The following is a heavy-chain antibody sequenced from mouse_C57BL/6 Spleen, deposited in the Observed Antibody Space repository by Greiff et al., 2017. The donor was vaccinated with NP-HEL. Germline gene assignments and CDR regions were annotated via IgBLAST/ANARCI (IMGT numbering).Heavy chain of an antibody. V-gene: IGHV7-3*01. J-gene: IGHJ4*01. CDR1: GFTFTDYY. CDR3: ARYPQGGAMDY. CDR2: IRNKANGYTT. Sequence: EVQGVESGGGLVQPGGSLSLSCAASGFTFTDYYMSWVRQPPGKALEWLGFIRNKANGYTTEYSASVKGRFTISRDNSQSILYLQMNALRAEDSATYYCARYPQGGAMDYWGQGTSVTVSS.